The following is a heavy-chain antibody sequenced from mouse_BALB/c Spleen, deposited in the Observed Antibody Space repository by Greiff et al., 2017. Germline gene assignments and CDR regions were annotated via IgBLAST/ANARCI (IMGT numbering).Heavy chain of an antibody. CDR1: GFTFSSYT. D-gene: IGHD2-2*01. CDR3: ARQEGYDCYAMDY. CDR2: ISNGGGST. V-gene: IGHV5-12-2*01. J-gene: IGHJ4*01. Sequence: DVMLVESGGGLVQPGGSLKLSCAASGFTFSSYTMSWVRQTPEKRLEWVAYISNGGGSTYYPDTVKGRFTISRDNAKNTLYLQMSSLKSEDTAMYYCARQEGYDCYAMDYWGQGTSVTVSS.